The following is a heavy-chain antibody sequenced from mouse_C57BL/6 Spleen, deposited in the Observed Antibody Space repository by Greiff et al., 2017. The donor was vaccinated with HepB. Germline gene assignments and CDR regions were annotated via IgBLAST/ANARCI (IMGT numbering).Heavy chain of an antibody. D-gene: IGHD2-1*01. CDR1: GFSLTSYG. V-gene: IGHV2-2*01. CDR3: ARYYGNSWYFDV. Sequence: QVQLKQSGPGLVQPSQSLSITCTVSGFSLTSYGVHWVRQSPGKGLEWLGVIWSGGSTDYNAAFISRLSISKDNSKSQVFFKMNSLQADDTAIYYCARYYGNSWYFDVWGTGTTVTVSS. CDR2: IWSGGST. J-gene: IGHJ1*03.